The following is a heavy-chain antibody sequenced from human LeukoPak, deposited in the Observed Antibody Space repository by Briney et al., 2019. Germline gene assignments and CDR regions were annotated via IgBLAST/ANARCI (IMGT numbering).Heavy chain of an antibody. Sequence: GGSLRLSCAASGFTFSSYGMHWVRQAPGKGLEWVALISYDGSNKYYADSVKGRFTISRDNSKNTLYLQMNSLRVEDTAVYYCARSGGYYFYMDVWGKGTTVTVSS. D-gene: IGHD1-26*01. J-gene: IGHJ6*03. CDR1: GFTFSSYG. CDR3: ARSGGYYFYMDV. V-gene: IGHV3-30*03. CDR2: ISYDGSNK.